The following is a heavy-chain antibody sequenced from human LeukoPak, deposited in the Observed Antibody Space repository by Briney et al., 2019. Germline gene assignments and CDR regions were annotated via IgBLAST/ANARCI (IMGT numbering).Heavy chain of an antibody. CDR1: GFTFSSYG. Sequence: GGSLRLSCAASGFTFSSYGMHWVRQAPGKGLEWVAVIWYDGSNRYYADSVKGRFTISRDNSKNTLYLQMNSLRAEDTAVYYCARETTVTTSLDYWGQGTLVTVSS. V-gene: IGHV3-33*01. D-gene: IGHD4-17*01. J-gene: IGHJ4*02. CDR3: ARETTVTTSLDY. CDR2: IWYDGSNR.